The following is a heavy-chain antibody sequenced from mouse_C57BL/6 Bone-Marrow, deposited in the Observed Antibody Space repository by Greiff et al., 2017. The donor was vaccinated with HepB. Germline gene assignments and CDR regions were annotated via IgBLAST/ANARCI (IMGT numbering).Heavy chain of an antibody. CDR1: GFTFSDYY. D-gene: IGHD2-4*01. CDR2: ISNGGGST. J-gene: IGHJ3*01. V-gene: IGHV5-12*01. CDR3: ARHRRLRPWSAY. Sequence: DVQLVESGGGLVQPGGSLKLSCAASGFTFSDYYMYWVRQTPEKRLEWVAYISNGGGSTYYPDTVKGRFTISRDNAKNTLYLQMSRLKSEDTAMYYCARHRRLRPWSAYWGQGTLVTVSA.